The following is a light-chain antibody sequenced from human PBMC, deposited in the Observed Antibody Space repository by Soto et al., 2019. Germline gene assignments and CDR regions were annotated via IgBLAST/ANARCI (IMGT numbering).Light chain of an antibody. Sequence: EIVMTQSRATLSVSPGERATLSCRASQYVSSYLLWYQQKPGQAPRLLIYAASTRAAGIPARFSGSGSGTDFTLTISSLQSEDFAIYYCQQYYDWPITFGQGTRLEIK. V-gene: IGKV3-15*01. J-gene: IGKJ5*01. CDR1: QYVSSY. CDR3: QQYYDWPIT. CDR2: AAS.